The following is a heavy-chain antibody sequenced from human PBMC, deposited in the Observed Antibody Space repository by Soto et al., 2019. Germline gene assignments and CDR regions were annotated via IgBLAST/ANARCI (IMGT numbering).Heavy chain of an antibody. J-gene: IGHJ2*01. D-gene: IGHD2-21*01. CDR2: INHNGST. CDR1: AGSFSGYY. V-gene: IGHV4-34*01. Sequence: QVQLQQWGAGLLKPSETLSLTCAVYAGSFSGYYWSWIRQPPGKGLEWIGEINHNGSTNYNPSLKSRVTISVDTSKNQFSLKLSSVTAADTAVYYCARMAVVIAIRYFDLWGRGTLVTVSS. CDR3: ARMAVVIAIRYFDL.